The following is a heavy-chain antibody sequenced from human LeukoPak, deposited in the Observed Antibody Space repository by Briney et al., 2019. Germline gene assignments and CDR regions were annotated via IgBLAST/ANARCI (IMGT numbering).Heavy chain of an antibody. CDR2: IYYSGST. CDR1: GDSISSDNYY. D-gene: IGHD6-6*01. Sequence: PSQTLSLTCTVSGDSISSDNYYWSWIRQTPGKGLEWIGYIYYSGSTYYNPSLKSRVTISVDTSKNQFSLKLNSVTAADTAVYYCARGRVGPRDSEYWGQGNLVTVSS. J-gene: IGHJ4*02. CDR3: ARGRVGPRDSEY. V-gene: IGHV4-30-4*01.